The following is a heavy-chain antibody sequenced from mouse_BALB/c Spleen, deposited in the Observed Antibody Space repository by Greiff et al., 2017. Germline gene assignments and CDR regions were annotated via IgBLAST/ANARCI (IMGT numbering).Heavy chain of an antibody. Sequence: QVQLQQPGAELVRPGTSVKVSCKASGYAFTNYLIEWVKQRPGQGLEWIGVINPGSGGTNYNEKFKGKATLTADKSSSTAYMQLSSLTSDDSAVYFCARTGTGYYFDYWGQGTTLTVSS. CDR1: GYAFTNYL. J-gene: IGHJ2*01. CDR3: ARTGTGYYFDY. CDR2: INPGSGGT. D-gene: IGHD4-1*01. V-gene: IGHV1-54*01.